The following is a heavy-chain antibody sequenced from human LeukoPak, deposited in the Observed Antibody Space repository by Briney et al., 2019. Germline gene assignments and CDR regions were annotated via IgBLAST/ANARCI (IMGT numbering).Heavy chain of an antibody. J-gene: IGHJ6*02. CDR1: GYTFTGYY. V-gene: IGHV1-2*02. D-gene: IGHD6-13*01. CDR3: ARDVSSVATAAPGHWGVDV. Sequence: ASVKVSCKTSGYTFTGYYIHWVRQAPGQGLEWLGWINPNTGDINYAQKFQGRVTTTRDTSISTAYMELSSLRSDDTAVYYCARDVSSVATAAPGHWGVDVWGQGITVTVSS. CDR2: INPNTGDI.